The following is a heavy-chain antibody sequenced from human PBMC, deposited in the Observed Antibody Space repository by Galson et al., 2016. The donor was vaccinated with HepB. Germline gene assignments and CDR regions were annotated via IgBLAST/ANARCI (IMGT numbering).Heavy chain of an antibody. V-gene: IGHV5-51*01. CDR3: ARSLGHDSSGYYYVRGNWFDP. CDR2: IYPDDSET. Sequence: SGAEVKKPGESLKISCKGSRYTFASYWVGWVRQMPGKGLEWMGIIYPDDSETRYSPSFQGQVTISVDKSISTAYLQWSSLKASDTAMYYCARSLGHDSSGYYYVRGNWFDPWGQGTLVTVSS. J-gene: IGHJ5*02. CDR1: RYTFASYW. D-gene: IGHD3-22*01.